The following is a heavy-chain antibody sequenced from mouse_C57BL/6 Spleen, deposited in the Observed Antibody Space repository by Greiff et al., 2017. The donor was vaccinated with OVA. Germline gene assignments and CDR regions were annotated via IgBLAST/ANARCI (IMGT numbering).Heavy chain of an antibody. Sequence: QVQLQQPGAELVKPGASVKLSCKASGYTFTSYWMHWVKQRPGQGLEWIGMIHPNSGSTNYNEKFKSKATLTVDKSSSTAYMQLSSLTSEDSAVYYCARKEGYYGNYPLAYWGQGTLVTVSA. D-gene: IGHD2-1*01. CDR1: GYTFTSYW. V-gene: IGHV1-64*01. J-gene: IGHJ3*01. CDR3: ARKEGYYGNYPLAY. CDR2: IHPNSGST.